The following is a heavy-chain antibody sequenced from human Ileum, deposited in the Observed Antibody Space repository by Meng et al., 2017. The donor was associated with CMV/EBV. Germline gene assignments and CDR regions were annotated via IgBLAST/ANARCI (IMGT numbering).Heavy chain of an antibody. D-gene: IGHD2-8*02. CDR1: GLTLSPYW. J-gene: IGHJ4*02. CDR3: VRSGGTLDY. CDR2: VNPDGTTT. V-gene: IGHV3-74*01. Sequence: LSCGASGLTLSPYWMHWVRQAPGGGLVWLSHVNPDGTTTTYADSVKGRFTISRDNAKNTLYLQMNSLRAEDTAVYYCVRSGGTLDYWGQGTLVTVSS.